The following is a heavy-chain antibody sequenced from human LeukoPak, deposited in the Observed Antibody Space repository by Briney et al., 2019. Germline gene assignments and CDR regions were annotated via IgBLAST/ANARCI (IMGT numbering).Heavy chain of an antibody. CDR3: ARSDCSSTSCYVRDLDY. CDR1: GFTFSSYA. Sequence: GRSLRLSCAASGFTFSSYAMHWVRQAPGKGLEWVAVISYDGSNKYYADSVKGRSTISRDNSKNTLYLQMNSLRAEDTAVYYCARSDCSSTSCYVRDLDYWGQGTLVTVSS. V-gene: IGHV3-30*04. D-gene: IGHD2-2*01. CDR2: ISYDGSNK. J-gene: IGHJ4*02.